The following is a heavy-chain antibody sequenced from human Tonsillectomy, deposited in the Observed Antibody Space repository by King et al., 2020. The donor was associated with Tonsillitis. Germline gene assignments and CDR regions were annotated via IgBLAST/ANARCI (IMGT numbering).Heavy chain of an antibody. J-gene: IGHJ3*02. D-gene: IGHD3-16*01. Sequence: QLQESGPGLVKPSETLSLTCTVSGGSISSSSYYWGWIRQPPGKGLEWIGSIYYSGSTYYNPSLKSRVTISVDTSKNQFSLKLSSVTAADTAVYYCARRGEYRDDAFDIWGQGTMVTVSS. CDR2: IYYSGST. CDR3: ARRGEYRDDAFDI. CDR1: GGSISSSSYY. V-gene: IGHV4-39*01.